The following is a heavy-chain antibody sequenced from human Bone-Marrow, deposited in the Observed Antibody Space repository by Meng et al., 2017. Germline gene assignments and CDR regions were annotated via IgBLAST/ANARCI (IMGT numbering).Heavy chain of an antibody. CDR1: GVSFSGYY. CDR3: ARLAYDSSGYWFDY. Sequence: QVQLHQLGAALLKPSDTLSLTCAFYGVSFSGYYWSWIHHPPGKGLEWIWEINHSGSTNYNPSLKSRVTIAVDTSNNQFSLKLSSVTAADTAVYYCARLAYDSSGYWFDYWGQGTLVTVSS. J-gene: IGHJ4*02. CDR2: INHSGST. D-gene: IGHD3-22*01. V-gene: IGHV4-34*01.